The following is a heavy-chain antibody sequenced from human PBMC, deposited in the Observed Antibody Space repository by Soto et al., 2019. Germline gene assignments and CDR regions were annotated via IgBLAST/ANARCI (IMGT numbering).Heavy chain of an antibody. CDR2: INHSGST. Sequence: PSETLSLTCAVYGGSFSGYYWSWIRQPPGKGLEWIGEINHSGSTNYNPSLKRRVTISVDTSKNQFSLTLSSVSAADTAVYYCARYAYFTIGGVPRRYWFDPWGQGTLVTSPQ. V-gene: IGHV4-34*01. J-gene: IGHJ5*02. D-gene: IGHD3-3*01. CDR3: ARYAYFTIGGVPRRYWFDP. CDR1: GGSFSGYY.